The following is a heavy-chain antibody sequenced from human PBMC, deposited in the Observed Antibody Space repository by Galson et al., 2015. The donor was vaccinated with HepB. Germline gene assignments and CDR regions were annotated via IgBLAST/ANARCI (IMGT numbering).Heavy chain of an antibody. Sequence: SLRLSCAASGFTFSSYSMNWVRQAPGKGLEWVSSISSSSSYIYYADSVKGRFTISRDNAKNSLYLQMNSLRAEDTAVYYCAREFVWFGESYFDYWGQGTLVTVSS. D-gene: IGHD3-10*01. CDR2: ISSSSSYI. V-gene: IGHV3-21*01. J-gene: IGHJ4*02. CDR1: GFTFSSYS. CDR3: AREFVWFGESYFDY.